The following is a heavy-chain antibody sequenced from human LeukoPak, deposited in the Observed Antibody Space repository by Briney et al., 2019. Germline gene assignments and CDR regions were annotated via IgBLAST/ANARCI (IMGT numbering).Heavy chain of an antibody. CDR2: ISYDGSNK. CDR3: AKNHYYGSGSYYYYYGMDV. J-gene: IGHJ6*04. D-gene: IGHD3-10*01. CDR1: GFTFSSYG. Sequence: GGSLRLSCAASGFTFSSYGMHWVRQAPGKGLEWMAVISYDGSNKYYADSVKGRFTISRDNSKNTLYLQMNSLRAEDTAVYYCAKNHYYGSGSYYYYYGMDVWGKGTTVTVSS. V-gene: IGHV3-30*18.